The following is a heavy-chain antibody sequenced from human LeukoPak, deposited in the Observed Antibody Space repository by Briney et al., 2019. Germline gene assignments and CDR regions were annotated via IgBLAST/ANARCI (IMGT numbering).Heavy chain of an antibody. J-gene: IGHJ4*02. CDR3: ARDWQLGWNY. CDR1: GGSISSSSYY. Sequence: PSETLSLTCTVSGGSISSSSYYWGWIRQPPGKGLEWIGSIYYSGSTYYNPSLKSRVTISVDTSKNQFSLKLSSVTAADTAVYYCARDWQLGWNYWGQGTLVTVSS. CDR2: IYYSGST. V-gene: IGHV4-39*07. D-gene: IGHD6-6*01.